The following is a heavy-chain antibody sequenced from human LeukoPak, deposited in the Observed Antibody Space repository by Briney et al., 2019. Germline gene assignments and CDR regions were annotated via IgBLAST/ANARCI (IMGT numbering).Heavy chain of an antibody. D-gene: IGHD3-22*01. J-gene: IGHJ3*02. Sequence: PSETLSLTCTVSGGSISSYYWSWIRQPPGKGLEWIGYIYYSGSTNYNPSLKSRVTISVDTSKNQFSLKLSSVTAADTAVYYCARDYDSSGYYDKAFDIWGQGTMVTVSS. CDR2: IYYSGST. V-gene: IGHV4-59*01. CDR3: ARDYDSSGYYDKAFDI. CDR1: GGSISSYY.